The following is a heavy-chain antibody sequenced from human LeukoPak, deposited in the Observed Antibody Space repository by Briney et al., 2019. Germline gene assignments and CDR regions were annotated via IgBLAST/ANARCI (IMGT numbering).Heavy chain of an antibody. CDR3: AKDRITMIVATFDY. V-gene: IGHV3-23*01. J-gene: IGHJ4*02. Sequence: GGSLRLSCAASGFPFSSYAMSWVRQAPGKGLEWVSAISGSGGSTYYADSVKGRFTISRDNSKNTLYLQMKSLRAEDTAVYYCAKDRITMIVATFDYWGQGTLVTVSS. D-gene: IGHD3-22*01. CDR2: ISGSGGST. CDR1: GFPFSSYA.